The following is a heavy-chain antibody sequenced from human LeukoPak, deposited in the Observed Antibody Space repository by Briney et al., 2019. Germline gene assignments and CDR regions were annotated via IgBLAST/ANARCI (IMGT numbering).Heavy chain of an antibody. CDR1: GFTFSTYN. V-gene: IGHV3-21*01. D-gene: IGHD3-9*01. CDR3: ARDRYFSV. CDR2: ISGSSSYI. Sequence: GGSLRLSCAASGFTFSTYNVNWVRQAPGKGLEWVSSISGSSSYIYYADSVKGRFTISRDNARNSLYLQMNSLRVEDTAVYYCARDRYFSVWGKGTTVTLSS. J-gene: IGHJ6*03.